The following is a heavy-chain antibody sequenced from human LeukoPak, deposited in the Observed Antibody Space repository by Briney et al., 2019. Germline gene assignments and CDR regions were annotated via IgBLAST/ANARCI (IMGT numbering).Heavy chain of an antibody. J-gene: IGHJ4*01. Sequence: SETLSLTCSVSGVSISSYYWSWIRQSPGKGLEWIGYISYSGGTNYNPSPKSRLTISLDTSKNHFSLQLSSVTAADTALYYCVRGERLGGDYWGHGTLVTVSS. CDR3: VRGERLGGDY. V-gene: IGHV4-59*01. CDR2: ISYSGGT. CDR1: GVSISSYY. D-gene: IGHD3-10*01.